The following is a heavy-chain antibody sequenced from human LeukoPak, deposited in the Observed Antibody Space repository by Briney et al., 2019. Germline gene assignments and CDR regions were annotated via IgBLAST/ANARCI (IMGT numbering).Heavy chain of an antibody. Sequence: QSGGSLRLSCAASGFTVSSYAMHWVRQAPGKGLEWVAVISYDGSNKYYADSVKGRFTISRDNSKNTLYLQMNSLRAEDTAVYYCARGSGNDLLDYWGQGTLVTVSS. CDR3: ARGSGNDLLDY. CDR1: GFTVSSYA. J-gene: IGHJ4*02. CDR2: ISYDGSNK. V-gene: IGHV3-30*04. D-gene: IGHD3-10*01.